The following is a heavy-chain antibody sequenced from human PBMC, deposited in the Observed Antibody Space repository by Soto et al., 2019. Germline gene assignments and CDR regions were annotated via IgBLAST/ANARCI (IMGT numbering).Heavy chain of an antibody. Sequence: SETLSLTCTVSGGFVNSDTHSWSWIRQTPGKRLEWIGFIYSGGSTKNPSLRSRVTMSVDTSKNQFSMKLRSVIVADTAVYHCARFVRSCSATTCSTRADVWGQGITVTVSS. CDR1: GGFVNSDTHS. V-gene: IGHV4-61*01. CDR2: IYSGGST. D-gene: IGHD2-2*01. CDR3: ARFVRSCSATTCSTRADV. J-gene: IGHJ6*02.